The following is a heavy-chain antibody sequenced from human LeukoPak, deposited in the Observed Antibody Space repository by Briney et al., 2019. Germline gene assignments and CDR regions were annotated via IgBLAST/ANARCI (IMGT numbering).Heavy chain of an antibody. D-gene: IGHD5-18*01. CDR3: ARDTIEDTAMPGAFDI. V-gene: IGHV3-7*01. CDR1: GFTFSSYW. Sequence: GGSLRLSCAASGFTFSSYWMSWVRQAPGKGLEWVANIKQDGSEKYYVDSVKGRFTISRDNAKNSLYLQMNSLRAEDTAVYYCARDTIEDTAMPGAFDIWGQGTMVTVSS. CDR2: IKQDGSEK. J-gene: IGHJ3*02.